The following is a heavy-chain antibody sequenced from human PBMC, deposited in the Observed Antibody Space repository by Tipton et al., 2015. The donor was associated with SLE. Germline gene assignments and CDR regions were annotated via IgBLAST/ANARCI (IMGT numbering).Heavy chain of an antibody. CDR2: ISYDGSNK. J-gene: IGHJ3*02. D-gene: IGHD3-16*01. CDR1: GFTFSSYA. Sequence: SLRLSCAASGFTFSSYAMHWVRQAPGKGLEWVAVISYDGSNKYYADSVKGRFTISRDNSKNTLYLQMNSLRVEDTAVYYCAKGSGLGIREAFDMWGQGTLVTVSA. V-gene: IGHV3-30*04. CDR3: AKGSGLGIREAFDM.